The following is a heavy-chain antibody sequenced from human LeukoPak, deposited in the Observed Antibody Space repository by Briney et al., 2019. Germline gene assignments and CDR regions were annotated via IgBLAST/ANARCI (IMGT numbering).Heavy chain of an antibody. J-gene: IGHJ4*02. Sequence: GGSLRLSCAASGFTFSSYAMSWVRQAPGKGLEWVAVISYDGSNKYYADSVKGRFTISRDNSKNTLYLQMNSLRAEDTAVYYCARDAPFGRHSYVVLGLVDYWGQGTLVTVSS. D-gene: IGHD5-18*01. CDR1: GFTFSSYA. CDR2: ISYDGSNK. CDR3: ARDAPFGRHSYVVLGLVDY. V-gene: IGHV3-30*04.